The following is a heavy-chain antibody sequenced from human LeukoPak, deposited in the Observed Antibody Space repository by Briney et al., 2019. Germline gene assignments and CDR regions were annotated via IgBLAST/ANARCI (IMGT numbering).Heavy chain of an antibody. CDR2: INPNSGGT. Sequence: ASVKVPCKASGYTFTGYYMHWVRQAPGQGLEWMGWINPNSGGTNYAQKFQGRVTMTRDTSISTAYMELSRLRSDDTAVYYCARVSGIVVVTHVAFDIWGQGTMVTVSS. CDR3: ARVSGIVVVTHVAFDI. V-gene: IGHV1-2*02. J-gene: IGHJ3*02. D-gene: IGHD3-22*01. CDR1: GYTFTGYY.